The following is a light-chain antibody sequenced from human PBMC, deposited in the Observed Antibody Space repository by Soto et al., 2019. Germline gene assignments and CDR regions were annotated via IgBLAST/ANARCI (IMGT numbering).Light chain of an antibody. CDR1: QSVNSN. Sequence: EIVMTQSPATLSVSPGERATLSCRANQSVNSNLAWYQQKPGQAPRLLIYGASTRATGIPARFSGSGSGTEFTLTITSLQSEDFALYYCQHYHNWPLTFGPGTKVDIK. J-gene: IGKJ3*01. CDR3: QHYHNWPLT. V-gene: IGKV3-15*01. CDR2: GAS.